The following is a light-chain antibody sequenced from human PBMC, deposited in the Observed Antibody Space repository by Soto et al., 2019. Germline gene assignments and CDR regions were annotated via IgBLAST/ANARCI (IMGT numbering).Light chain of an antibody. J-gene: IGLJ1*01. CDR3: SSYTTSSTYV. CDR1: SSDVGSYNY. Sequence: QSVLTQPASVYGSPGQSITISCTGTSSDVGSYNYVSWYQHHPGIAPKVMIYDVSKRPSGVSNRFSGSKSGSTASLTISGLQAEDEADYYCSSYTTSSTYVFGTGTKVTVL. CDR2: DVS. V-gene: IGLV2-14*03.